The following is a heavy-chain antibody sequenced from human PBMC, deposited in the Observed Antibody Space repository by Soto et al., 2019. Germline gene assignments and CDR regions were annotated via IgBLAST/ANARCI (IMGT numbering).Heavy chain of an antibody. CDR3: ARVRGIAAAGLDY. CDR1: GFTFSSYS. V-gene: IGHV3-21*01. CDR2: ISSSSSYI. D-gene: IGHD6-13*01. Sequence: GGSLRLSCAASGFTFSSYSMNWVRQAPGKGLEWVSSISSSSSYIYYADSVKGRFTISRDNAKNSLYLQMNSLRAEDTAVYFCARVRGIAAAGLDYWGQGTQVTVSS. J-gene: IGHJ4*02.